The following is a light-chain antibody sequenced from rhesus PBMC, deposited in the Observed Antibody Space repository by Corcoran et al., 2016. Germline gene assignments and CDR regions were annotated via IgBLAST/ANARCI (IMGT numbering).Light chain of an antibody. CDR3: QQYYSSPYS. V-gene: IGKV4-1*01. J-gene: IGKJ2*01. Sequence: DIVMTQSPDSLAVSLGERVTIHCKSSQSLLYSSNNKNYLAWYQQKPGQASTLLLYCASTRESGVPNQFSGSGSGTDFNLTISGLQAEDVAVYYGQQYYSSPYSCGQGTKVEIK. CDR1: QSLLYSSNNKNY. CDR2: CAS.